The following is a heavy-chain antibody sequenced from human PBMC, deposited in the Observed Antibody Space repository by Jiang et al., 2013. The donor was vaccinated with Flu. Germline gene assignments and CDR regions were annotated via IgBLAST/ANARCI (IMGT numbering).Heavy chain of an antibody. CDR2: IIPLLSIT. J-gene: IGHJ3*02. Sequence: GAEVKKPGSSVKVSCKASGGTFSNDGISWVRQAPGQGLEWMGRIIPLLSITKYAQKVQGRVTITAEKSTSTVYMELSSLRSEDTAIYHCARETPGGQNAFDIWGQGTAVTVSS. D-gene: IGHD2-15*01. V-gene: IGHV1-69*04. CDR3: ARETPGGQNAFDI. CDR1: GGTFSNDG.